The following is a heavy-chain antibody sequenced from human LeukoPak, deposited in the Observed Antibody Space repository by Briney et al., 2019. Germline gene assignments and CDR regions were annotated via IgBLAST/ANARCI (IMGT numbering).Heavy chain of an antibody. Sequence: PGGSLRLSCAASGFTFSSYAMTWVRQAPGKGLEWVASVSGTGGSVYRADSVKGRFTVSRDSLTSTLYLQMDSLRADDSAIYYCVKDGSGSHRPYYFDNWGQGTVVTVSS. J-gene: IGHJ4*02. D-gene: IGHD3-10*01. CDR3: VKDGSGSHRPYYFDN. V-gene: IGHV3-23*01. CDR1: GFTFSSYA. CDR2: VSGTGGSV.